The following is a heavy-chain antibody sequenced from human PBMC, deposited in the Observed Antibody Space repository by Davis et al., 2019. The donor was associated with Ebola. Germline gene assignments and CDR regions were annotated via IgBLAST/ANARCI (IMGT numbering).Heavy chain of an antibody. CDR2: IHPSGST. CDR3: ARGRDGYKTGNV. D-gene: IGHD5-24*01. V-gene: IGHV4-34*01. CDR1: GGSSTAYY. J-gene: IGHJ6*04. Sequence: PSETLSLTFAVSGGSSTAYYCSWIRQPPAQGLEWIGEIHPSGSTNYNPSLASLVSISPDTSKNQFSLNLNSVTAADTAVYFCARGRDGYKTGNVWGKGTTVTVSS.